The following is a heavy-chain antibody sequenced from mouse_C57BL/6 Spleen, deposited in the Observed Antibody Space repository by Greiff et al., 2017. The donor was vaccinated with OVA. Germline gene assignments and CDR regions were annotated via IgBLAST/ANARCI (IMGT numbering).Heavy chain of an antibody. D-gene: IGHD2-12*01. CDR2: IRSKSNNYAT. CDR3: VRPPPYDYYAMDY. Sequence: EVTLVESGGGLVQPKGSLKLSCAASGFSFNTYAMNWVRQAPGTGLEWVARIRSKSNNYATYYADSVKYRFTISRDDSESMLYLQMNNLKTEDTAMYYCVRPPPYDYYAMDYWGQGTSVTVSS. CDR1: GFSFNTYA. V-gene: IGHV10-1*01. J-gene: IGHJ4*01.